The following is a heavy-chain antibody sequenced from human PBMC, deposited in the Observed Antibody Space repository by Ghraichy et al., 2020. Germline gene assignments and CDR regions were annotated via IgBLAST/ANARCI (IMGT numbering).Heavy chain of an antibody. CDR3: ARVLKSRYSGSYPPDY. CDR2: IYYSGST. V-gene: IGHV4-31*03. J-gene: IGHJ4*02. CDR1: GGSISSGGYY. D-gene: IGHD1-26*01. Sequence: SETLSLTCTVSGGSISSGGYYWSWIRQHPGKGLEWIGYIYYSGSTYYNPSLKSRVTISVDTSKNQFSLKLSSVTAADTAVYYCARVLKSRYSGSYPPDYWGQGTLVTVSS.